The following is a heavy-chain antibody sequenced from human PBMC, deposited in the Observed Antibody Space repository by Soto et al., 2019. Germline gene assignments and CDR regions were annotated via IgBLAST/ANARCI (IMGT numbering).Heavy chain of an antibody. Sequence: GVSLSLSCAASGFTFSSYDIHWVRQAPGKGLEWVAVISYDGSKRYYADSVKGLFTISRDNSKNTLYLQVNSLRPEDTAVYYCAQAYSGPFDVWGQGTRVTVSS. J-gene: IGHJ3*01. D-gene: IGHD1-26*01. CDR1: GFTFSSYD. V-gene: IGHV3-30*03. CDR3: AQAYSGPFDV. CDR2: ISYDGSKR.